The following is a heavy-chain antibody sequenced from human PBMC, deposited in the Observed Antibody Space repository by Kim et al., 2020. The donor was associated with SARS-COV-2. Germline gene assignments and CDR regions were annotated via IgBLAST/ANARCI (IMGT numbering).Heavy chain of an antibody. Sequence: GSIGYADSVKSRITISRDNANNSLYLHMNSLRAEGTALYYCAEGFRGHYTWGQGTLVTVSS. V-gene: IGHV3-9*01. CDR3: AEGFRGHYT. CDR2: GSI. J-gene: IGHJ4*02. D-gene: IGHD4-4*01.